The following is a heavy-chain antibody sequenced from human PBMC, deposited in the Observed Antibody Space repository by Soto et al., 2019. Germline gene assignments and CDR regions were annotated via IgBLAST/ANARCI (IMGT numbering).Heavy chain of an antibody. V-gene: IGHV3-9*01. CDR2: IIWNSGSI. CDR1: GFTFGDYA. CDR3: AKSHTTSGWYVTTDY. D-gene: IGHD6-19*01. Sequence: PXGSLRLSCAASGFTFGDYAMQWVRQAPGKGLEWVSAIIWNSGSIDYADSVKGRFTISRDNAKNSLYLQMNSLRAEDTALYYCAKSHTTSGWYVTTDYWGQGTRVTVSS. J-gene: IGHJ4*02.